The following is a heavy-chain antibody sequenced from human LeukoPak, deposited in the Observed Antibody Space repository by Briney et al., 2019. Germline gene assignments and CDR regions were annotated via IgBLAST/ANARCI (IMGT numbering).Heavy chain of an antibody. CDR3: ARGQLGSGMDDP. V-gene: IGHV4-59*01. Sequence: PSETLSLTCTVTGVSITSYHWSWIRQPPGKGLEWIGYISYSGSANYNPSLKSRATILLDTSKNQFSLRLTSVTPADPAVYYCARGQLGSGMDDPWGQGTLVTVSS. CDR1: GVSITSYH. D-gene: IGHD3-10*01. CDR2: ISYSGSA. J-gene: IGHJ5*02.